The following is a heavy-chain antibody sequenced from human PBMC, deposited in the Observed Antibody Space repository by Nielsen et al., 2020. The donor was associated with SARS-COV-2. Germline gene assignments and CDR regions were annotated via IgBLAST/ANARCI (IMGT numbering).Heavy chain of an antibody. CDR1: GGPISSSSYY. V-gene: IGHV4-39*01. Sequence: SETLSLTCTVFGGPISSSSYYWGWIRQPPGKGLEWIGSIYYSGTTYHNPSLNSRVSISLDTSRNQFSLKLFSVTAAATGVYYCARQDVNIVRGERGMDVWGRGKMVTVSS. J-gene: IGHJ6*02. CDR3: ARQDVNIVRGERGMDV. CDR2: IYYSGTT. D-gene: IGHD3-10*01.